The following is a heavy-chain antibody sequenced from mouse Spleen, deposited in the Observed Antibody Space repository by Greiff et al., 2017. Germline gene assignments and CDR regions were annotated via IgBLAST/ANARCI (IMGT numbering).Heavy chain of an antibody. J-gene: IGHJ4*01. D-gene: IGHD2-3*01. Sequence: EVQLVESVAELVRPGASVKLSCTASGFNIKNTYMHWVKQRPEQGLEWIGRIDPANGNTKYAPKFQGKATITADTSSNTAYLQLSSLTSEDTAIYYCAHYYDGYFYAMDYWGQGTSVTVSS. CDR2: IDPANGNT. CDR3: AHYYDGYFYAMDY. V-gene: IGHV14-3*01. CDR1: GFNIKNTY.